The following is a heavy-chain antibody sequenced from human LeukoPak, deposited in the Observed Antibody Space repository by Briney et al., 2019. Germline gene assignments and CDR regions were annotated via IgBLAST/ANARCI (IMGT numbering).Heavy chain of an antibody. V-gene: IGHV1-18*04. D-gene: IGHD3-10*01. CDR3: ARSGYYGSGSYHNWFDP. J-gene: IGHJ5*02. CDR2: ISAYNGNT. CDR1: GYTFTSYG. Sequence: ASEKVSCKASGYTFTSYGISWVRQAPGQGLEWMGWISAYNGNTNYAQKLQGRVTMTTDTSTSTAYMELRSLRSDDTAVYYCARSGYYGSGSYHNWFDPWGQGTLVTVSS.